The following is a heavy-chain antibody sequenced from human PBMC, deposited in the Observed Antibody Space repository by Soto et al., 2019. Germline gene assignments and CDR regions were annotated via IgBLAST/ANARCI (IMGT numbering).Heavy chain of an antibody. J-gene: IGHJ4*02. V-gene: IGHV3-30*03. CDR1: GFTFSSYG. CDR3: APWFGAFDY. Sequence: QVQLVESGGGVVQPGRSLRLSCAASGFTFSSYGMHLVRQAPGKGLEWVAVISYDGSNKYYADSVKGRFTISRDNSKNTLYLQMNSLRAEDTAVYYCAPWFGAFDYWCQGTLVTVSS. CDR2: ISYDGSNK. D-gene: IGHD3-10*01.